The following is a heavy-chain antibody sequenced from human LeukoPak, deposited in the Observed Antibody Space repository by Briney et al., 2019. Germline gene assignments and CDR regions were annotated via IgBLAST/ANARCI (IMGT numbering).Heavy chain of an antibody. J-gene: IGHJ4*02. D-gene: IGHD2-21*02. CDR1: GGSISSYY. Sequence: KASETLSLTCTVSGGSISSYYWSWIRQPPGKGLEWIGYIYYSGSTKYNPSLKSRVTISVDTSKNQFSLKLSSVTAADTAVYYCARGPVTFDYWGQGTLVTVSS. CDR2: IYYSGST. V-gene: IGHV4-59*12. CDR3: ARGPVTFDY.